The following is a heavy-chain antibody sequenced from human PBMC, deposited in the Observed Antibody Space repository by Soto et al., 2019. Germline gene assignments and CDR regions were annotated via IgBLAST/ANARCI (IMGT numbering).Heavy chain of an antibody. CDR3: VKVSYSSLTTLGSAFDV. D-gene: IGHD4-4*01. Sequence: QLVESGGGLVQPGRSLRLSCAASGFTFDDYAMHWVRQAPGKGLEWVSGISWSGDNMAYADSVKGRFITSRDNVKNSLYLQMNSLRVEDTALYPCVKVSYSSLTTLGSAFDVWVQGTMVTVS. J-gene: IGHJ3*01. V-gene: IGHV3-9*01. CDR1: GFTFDDYA. CDR2: ISWSGDNM.